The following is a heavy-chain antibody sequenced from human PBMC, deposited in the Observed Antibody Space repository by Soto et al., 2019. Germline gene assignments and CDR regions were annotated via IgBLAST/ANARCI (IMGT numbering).Heavy chain of an antibody. D-gene: IGHD6-13*01. CDR2: ISGSGGST. CDR3: AKDRTTVTIAAAGY. J-gene: IGHJ4*02. CDR1: GFTFSSYA. Sequence: GGSLRLSCAASGFTFSSYAMSWVRQAPGKGLEWVSAISGSGGSTYYADSVKGRFTISRDNSKNSLYLQMNSLRAEDTDVYYCAKDRTTVTIAAAGYWGQGTLVTVSS. V-gene: IGHV3-23*01.